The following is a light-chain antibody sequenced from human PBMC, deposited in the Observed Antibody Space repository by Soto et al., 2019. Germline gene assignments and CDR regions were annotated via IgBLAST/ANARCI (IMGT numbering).Light chain of an antibody. CDR3: HQYGSSPQT. Sequence: EIVLTQPPGTLSLSPGERATLSCRASQSVSSSYLAWYQQKPGQAPRLLIYGASSRATGIPDRFTGSGSGTDFTLTISRLEPEDFAVFYCHQYGSSPQTFGQGTRWIS. CDR1: QSVSSSY. V-gene: IGKV3-20*01. CDR2: GAS. J-gene: IGKJ1*01.